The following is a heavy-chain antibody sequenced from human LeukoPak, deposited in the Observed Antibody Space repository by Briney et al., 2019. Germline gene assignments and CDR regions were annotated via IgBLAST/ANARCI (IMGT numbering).Heavy chain of an antibody. J-gene: IGHJ6*03. CDR1: GFTFSDYY. Sequence: GGSLRLSCAASGFTFSDYYMSWIRQAPGKGLEWVSYISSSGSTIYYADSVKGRFTISRDNAKNSLYPQMNSLRAEDTAVYYCARRLVVPAATSYYYYYMDVWGKGTTVTISS. CDR2: ISSSGSTI. CDR3: ARRLVVPAATSYYYYYMDV. D-gene: IGHD2-2*01. V-gene: IGHV3-11*01.